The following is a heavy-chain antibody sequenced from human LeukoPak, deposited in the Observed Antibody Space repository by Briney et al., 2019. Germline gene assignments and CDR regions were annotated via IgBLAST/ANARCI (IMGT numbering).Heavy chain of an antibody. CDR1: GFTFSSSF. Sequence: GGSLRLSCTASGFTFSSSFMNWVRQAPGKGLEWVSSISSGTNYIYYADSVKGRFTISRDNTKNSLYLQMNSLRAEDTAVYYCARDSSLDYWGQGTLVTASS. J-gene: IGHJ4*02. V-gene: IGHV3-21*01. D-gene: IGHD6-6*01. CDR2: ISSGTNYI. CDR3: ARDSSLDY.